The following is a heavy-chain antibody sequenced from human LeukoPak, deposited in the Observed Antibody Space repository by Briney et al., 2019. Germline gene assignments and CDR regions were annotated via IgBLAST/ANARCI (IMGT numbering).Heavy chain of an antibody. Sequence: NTSETLSLTCAVYGGSFSGYYWSWIRQPPGKGLEWIGEINHSGSTNYNPSLKSRVTISVDTSKNQFSLKLSSVTAADTAVYYCARGTEGSSGLGYYFDYWGQGTLVTVSS. CDR1: GGSFSGYY. CDR3: ARGTEGSSGLGYYFDY. CDR2: INHSGST. J-gene: IGHJ4*02. D-gene: IGHD6-19*01. V-gene: IGHV4-34*01.